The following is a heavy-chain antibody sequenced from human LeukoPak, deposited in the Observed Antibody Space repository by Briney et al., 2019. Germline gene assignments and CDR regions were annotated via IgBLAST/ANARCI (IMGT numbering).Heavy chain of an antibody. J-gene: IGHJ6*02. CDR2: INHYNGNT. V-gene: IGHV1-18*01. Sequence: ASVKVSCKASGYTFTSYGISRVRQPPGQGLEWMGWINHYNGNTNYAQKLQSRVTMTTDTSTSTAYMELRSLRSDDTAVYYCARDPHPDTAMVYHYYYYGMDVWGQGTTVTVSS. CDR3: ARDPHPDTAMVYHYYYYGMDV. CDR1: GYTFTSYG. D-gene: IGHD5-18*01.